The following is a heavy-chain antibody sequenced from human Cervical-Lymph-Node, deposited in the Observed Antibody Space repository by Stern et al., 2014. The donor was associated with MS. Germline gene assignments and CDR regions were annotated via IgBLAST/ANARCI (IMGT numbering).Heavy chain of an antibody. CDR3: ARDGVVRGVTYNWFDP. Sequence: VQLVESGPGLVKPSQTLSLTCTVSGGSISRGDYFWSWIRQFPGKGLECIGYISPSGSTYYNPSLKSRLTISMDTSKSQFSLKLTSVTAADTAVYYCARDGVVRGVTYNWFDPWGQGTLVTVSS. D-gene: IGHD3-10*01. V-gene: IGHV4-31*03. CDR2: ISPSGST. CDR1: GGSISRGDYF. J-gene: IGHJ5*02.